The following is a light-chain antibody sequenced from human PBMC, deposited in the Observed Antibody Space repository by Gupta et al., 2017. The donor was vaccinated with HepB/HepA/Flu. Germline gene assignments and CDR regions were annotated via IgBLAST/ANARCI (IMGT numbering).Light chain of an antibody. Sequence: DIVMTQSPLSLPVTPGEPASISCRSSQSLLHSNGYNYLDWYLQKPGQSPQLLIYLGSNRASGDPDRFSGSGSGTDFTLKISRVEAEDVGVYYCMQALQTPRYTFGQGTKLEIK. CDR3: MQALQTPRYT. CDR2: LGS. CDR1: QSLLHSNGYNY. V-gene: IGKV2-28*01. J-gene: IGKJ2*01.